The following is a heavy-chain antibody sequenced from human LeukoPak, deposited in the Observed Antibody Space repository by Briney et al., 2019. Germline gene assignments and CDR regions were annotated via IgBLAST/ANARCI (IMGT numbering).Heavy chain of an antibody. CDR3: ARDRKSGLLEFDY. D-gene: IGHD2-15*01. J-gene: IGHJ4*02. V-gene: IGHV1-18*01. CDR1: GYTFTSYG. CDR2: ISAYNGNT. Sequence: GASVKVCCKASGYTFTSYGISWVRQAPGQGLEWMGWISAYNGNTNYAQKLQGRVTMTTDTSTSTASMELRSLRSDDTAVYYCARDRKSGLLEFDYWGQGTLVTVSS.